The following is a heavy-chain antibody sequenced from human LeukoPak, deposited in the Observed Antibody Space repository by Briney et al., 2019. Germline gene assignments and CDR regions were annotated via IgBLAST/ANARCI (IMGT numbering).Heavy chain of an antibody. J-gene: IGHJ4*02. D-gene: IGHD3-10*01. CDR1: GGSISSYY. CDR2: IYTSGST. V-gene: IGHV4-4*07. CDR3: ARDMVRGETAGFDY. Sequence: SETLSLTCTVSGGSISSYYWSWIRQPAGKGLEWIGRIYTSGSTNYNPSLKSRATMSVDTSKNQFSLKLSSVTAADTAVYYCARDMVRGETAGFDYWGQGTLVTVSS.